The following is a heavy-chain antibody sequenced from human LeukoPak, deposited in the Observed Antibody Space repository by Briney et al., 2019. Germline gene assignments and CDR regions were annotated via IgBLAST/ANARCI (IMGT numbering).Heavy chain of an antibody. CDR2: FDPEDGET. J-gene: IGHJ4*02. CDR1: GYTLTELS. CDR3: ATGSLRLGEFSLGY. D-gene: IGHD3-16*02. Sequence: ASVKVSCKVSGYTLTELSMHWVRQAPGKGLEWMGGFDPEDGETVYAQRFQDRVTMTEDTSTDTAYMELSSLRPEDTAVYYCATGSLRLGEFSLGYWGQGTLVTVSS. V-gene: IGHV1-24*01.